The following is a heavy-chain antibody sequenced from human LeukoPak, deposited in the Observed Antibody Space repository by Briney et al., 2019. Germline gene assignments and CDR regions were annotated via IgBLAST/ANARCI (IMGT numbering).Heavy chain of an antibody. V-gene: IGHV1-2*02. D-gene: IGHD1-14*01. CDR2: INPNSGGT. CDR1: GYTFTGYY. Sequence: ASVKVSCKASGYTFTGYYMHWVRQAPGQGLEWMGWINPNSGGTNYAQKFQGRVTMTRDTSISTAYMELSRLRSDDTAVYYCARGLAPNDHPLDYWGQGTLVTVSS. J-gene: IGHJ4*02. CDR3: ARGLAPNDHPLDY.